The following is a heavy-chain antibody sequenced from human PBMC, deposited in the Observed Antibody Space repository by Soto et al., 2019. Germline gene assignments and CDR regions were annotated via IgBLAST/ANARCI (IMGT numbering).Heavy chain of an antibody. J-gene: IGHJ6*01. CDR1: GFTFDDFT. CDR3: AKDVSGRWWYYAMDV. CDR2: ISWAGDTT. V-gene: IGHV3-43*01. D-gene: IGHD2-15*01. Sequence: EVQLVESGGAVVQPGGSLRLSCSTSGFTFDDFTMHWVRQVPGKGLEWVSVISWAGDTTVYADSVKGRFSISRDNKKKSLHLQMNSLRTEDSAIYYCAKDVSGRWWYYAMDVW.